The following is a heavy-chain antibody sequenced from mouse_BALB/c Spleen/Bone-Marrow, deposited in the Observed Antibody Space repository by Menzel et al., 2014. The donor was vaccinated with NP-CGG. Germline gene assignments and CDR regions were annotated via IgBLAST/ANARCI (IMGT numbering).Heavy chain of an antibody. CDR3: ARQVSYALDS. CDR1: GFTFSTYA. V-gene: IGHV5-9-3*01. J-gene: IGHJ4*01. CDR2: ISSGGSYT. Sequence: EVKLMESGGTLVKPGGSLKLSCAASGFTFSTYAMSWVRQTPEKRLEWVGTISSGGSYTYYPDSVKGRFTISRDNAKNALYLQMSRLRSEDTAMYYCARQVSYALDSWGQGISVTVSS.